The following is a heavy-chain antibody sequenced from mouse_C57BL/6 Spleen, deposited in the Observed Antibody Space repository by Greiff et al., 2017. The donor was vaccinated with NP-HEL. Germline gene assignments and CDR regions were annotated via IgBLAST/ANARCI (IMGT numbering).Heavy chain of an antibody. CDR3: ARGALLRLEAMDY. CDR1: GYTFTSYW. D-gene: IGHD1-1*01. Sequence: VQLQQPGAELVKPGASVKMSCKASGYTFTSYWITWVKQRPGQGLEWIGDIYPGSGSTNYNEKFKSKATLTVDTSSSTAYMQLSSLTSEDSAVYYCARGALLRLEAMDYWGQGTSVTVSS. CDR2: IYPGSGST. V-gene: IGHV1-55*01. J-gene: IGHJ4*01.